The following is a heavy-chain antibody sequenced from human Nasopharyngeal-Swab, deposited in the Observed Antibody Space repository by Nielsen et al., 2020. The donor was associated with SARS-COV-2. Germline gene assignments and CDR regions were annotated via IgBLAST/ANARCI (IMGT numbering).Heavy chain of an antibody. Sequence: GGSLRLSCAASGFTFDDYAMHWVRQAPGKGLEWVSGISWNSGSIGYADSVKGRFTISRDNAKNSLYLQMNSLRAEDTALYYCAKAEIHGSYYGGGAFDIWGQGTMVTVSS. J-gene: IGHJ3*02. CDR3: AKAEIHGSYYGGGAFDI. V-gene: IGHV3-9*01. D-gene: IGHD1-26*01. CDR2: ISWNSGSI. CDR1: GFTFDDYA.